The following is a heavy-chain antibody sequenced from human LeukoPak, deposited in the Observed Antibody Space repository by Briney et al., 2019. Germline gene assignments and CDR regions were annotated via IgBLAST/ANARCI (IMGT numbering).Heavy chain of an antibody. CDR2: ISGSGGST. D-gene: IGHD6-19*01. J-gene: IGHJ4*02. Sequence: GGSLRLSCAASGFTFSSYAMSWVRQAPGKGLEWVSAISGSGGSTYYADSVKGRFTVSRDNSKNTLYLQMNSLRAEDTAVYYCAKYGYSSGWCDYWGQGTLVTVSS. CDR1: GFTFSSYA. V-gene: IGHV3-23*01. CDR3: AKYGYSSGWCDY.